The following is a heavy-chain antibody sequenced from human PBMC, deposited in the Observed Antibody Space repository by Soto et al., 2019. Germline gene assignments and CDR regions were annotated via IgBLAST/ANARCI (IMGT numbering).Heavy chain of an antibody. CDR3: RSSSRYSTDV. CDR2: IYGTGNT. CDR1: GGSISSSFY. D-gene: IGHD6-19*01. J-gene: IGHJ6*02. Sequence: QLQLQESGPGLVKPSETLSLSYTVSGGSISSSFYWGWIRQPPGKGLEWIGSIYGTGNTYYNPSLKGRVTISADTSLNQFCLSLISVTAADTAVYYCRSSSRYSTDVWGQGATVTVSS. V-gene: IGHV4-39*01.